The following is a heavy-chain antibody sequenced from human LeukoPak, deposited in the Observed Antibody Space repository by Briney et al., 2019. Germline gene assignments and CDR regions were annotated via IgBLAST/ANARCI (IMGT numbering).Heavy chain of an antibody. J-gene: IGHJ3*02. Sequence: SETLSITCTVSGGSISSYYWSWIRQPPGKGLEWIGYIYYSGSTNYNPSLKSRVTISVDTSKNQFSLKLSSVTAADTAVYYCARSRVVAATRGAFDIWGQGTMVTVSS. D-gene: IGHD2-15*01. CDR3: ARSRVVAATRGAFDI. CDR1: GGSISSYY. V-gene: IGHV4-59*01. CDR2: IYYSGST.